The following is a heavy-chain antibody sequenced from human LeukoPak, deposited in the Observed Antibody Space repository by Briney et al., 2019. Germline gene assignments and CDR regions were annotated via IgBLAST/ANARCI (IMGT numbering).Heavy chain of an antibody. V-gene: IGHV4-4*07. Sequence: PSETLSLTCTISGGSISNYYWSWIRQPAGKGLEWIGRIYASGSTNYNPSLKSRVAMSVDTSKNQFSLKLTSVTAADTAVYFCAREDHTANFDYWGQGTLVTVSS. J-gene: IGHJ4*02. CDR1: GGSISNYY. D-gene: IGHD5-18*01. CDR3: AREDHTANFDY. CDR2: IYASGST.